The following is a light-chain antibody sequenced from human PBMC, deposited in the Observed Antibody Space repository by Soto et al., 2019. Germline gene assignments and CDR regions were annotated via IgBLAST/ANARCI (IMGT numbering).Light chain of an antibody. CDR3: AAWEDRLNGVI. J-gene: IGLJ2*01. CDR2: NNN. CDR1: SSNIGTKT. V-gene: IGLV1-44*01. Sequence: QLVLTQAPSASGTPGRRVTISCSGSSSNIGTKTVDWYQQLPGTAPKLLIFNNNQRPSGVPDLFSGFKSGTSASLAISGLKSEDEADYYCAAWEDRLNGVIFGGGTKLTVL.